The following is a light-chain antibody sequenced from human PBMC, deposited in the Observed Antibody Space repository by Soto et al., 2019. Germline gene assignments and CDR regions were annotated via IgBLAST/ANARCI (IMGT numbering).Light chain of an antibody. CDR3: QQRSNWPVT. J-gene: IGKJ5*01. CDR1: QSVSSS. CDR2: GAS. Sequence: EIVLTQSPATLSSSPGERATLSCRASQSVSSSLAWYQQKAGQAPRLLIYGASNRAGGIPARFSGSGSGTDFTLTISSPEPEHVAVYYCQQRSNWPVTFGQGTRLEI. V-gene: IGKV3-11*01.